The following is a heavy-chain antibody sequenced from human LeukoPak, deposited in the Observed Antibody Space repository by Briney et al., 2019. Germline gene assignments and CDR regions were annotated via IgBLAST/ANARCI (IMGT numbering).Heavy chain of an antibody. D-gene: IGHD2-8*02. CDR1: GGSFSGYY. Sequence: SETLSLTCAVYGGSFSGYYWSWIRQPPGKGLEWIGEINHSGSTNYNPSLKSRVTISVDTSKNQFSLKLSSVTAADTAVYYCARLPTEVVYATYFDYWGQGTLVTVSS. V-gene: IGHV4-34*01. CDR2: INHSGST. J-gene: IGHJ4*02. CDR3: ARLPTEVVYATYFDY.